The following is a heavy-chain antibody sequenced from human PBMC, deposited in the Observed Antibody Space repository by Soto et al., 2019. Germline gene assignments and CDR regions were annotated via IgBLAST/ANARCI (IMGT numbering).Heavy chain of an antibody. Sequence: SVKVSCKASGGTFSSYAISWVRQAPGQGLEWMGGIIPIFGTANYAQKLQGRVTITADASTSTAYMELRSLRSDDTAVYYCARERPIGGEGAFDIWGQGTMVTVSS. CDR1: GGTFSSYA. V-gene: IGHV1-69*13. D-gene: IGHD3-10*01. CDR2: IIPIFGTA. J-gene: IGHJ3*02. CDR3: ARERPIGGEGAFDI.